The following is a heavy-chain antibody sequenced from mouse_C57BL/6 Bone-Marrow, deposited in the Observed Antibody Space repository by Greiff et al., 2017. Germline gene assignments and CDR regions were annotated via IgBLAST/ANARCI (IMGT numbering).Heavy chain of an antibody. CDR1: GFSFNTYA. Sequence: EVQLQQSGGGLVQPKGSLKLSCAASGFSFNTYAMNWVSQAPGKGLEWVARIRSKSNNYATYYADSGKDKFTISRDNSESMLYLQMNNLKTEDTAMYYCVRDYDPYGYFDVWGTGTTVTVSS. CDR3: VRDYDPYGYFDV. J-gene: IGHJ1*03. D-gene: IGHD2-4*01. CDR2: IRSKSNNYAT. V-gene: IGHV10-1*01.